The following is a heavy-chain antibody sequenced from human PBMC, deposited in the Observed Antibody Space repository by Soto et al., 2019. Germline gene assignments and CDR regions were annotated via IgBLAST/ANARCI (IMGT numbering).Heavy chain of an antibody. CDR1: GYTFTNAG. Sequence: ASVKVSCKASGYTFTNAGISWVRQAPGQGLEWLGWINTDNGNTNYAQHLQGRVTLTTDTSTSTAYMDLRSLRSDDTAVYYCTREGSAPYYYYGMDVWGQGTTVTVSS. CDR2: INTDNGNT. D-gene: IGHD3-10*01. J-gene: IGHJ6*02. CDR3: TREGSAPYYYYGMDV. V-gene: IGHV1-18*01.